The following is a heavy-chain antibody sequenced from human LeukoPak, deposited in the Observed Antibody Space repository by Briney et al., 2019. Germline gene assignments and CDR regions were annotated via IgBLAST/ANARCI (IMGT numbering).Heavy chain of an antibody. CDR3: ARDDYGDYVFDY. V-gene: IGHV4-59*12. CDR1: GGSISSYY. Sequence: SETLSLTCTVSGGSISSYYWSWIRQPPGKGLEWIGYIYYSGSTNYNPSLKSRVTISVDTSKNQFSLKLSSVTAADTAVYYCARDDYGDYVFDYWGQGTLVTVSS. J-gene: IGHJ4*02. CDR2: IYYSGST. D-gene: IGHD4-17*01.